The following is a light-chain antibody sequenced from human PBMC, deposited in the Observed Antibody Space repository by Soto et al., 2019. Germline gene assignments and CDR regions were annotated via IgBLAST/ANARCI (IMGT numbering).Light chain of an antibody. Sequence: QPVLTQSPSASASLGASVKLTCTLSSGHSSYAIAWHQLLPEKGPRFLMKLTSDGSHSKGDGIPDRFSGSSSGAERYLTIPRLQSEDEADYYCQTWGTGINWVFGGGTKLTVL. J-gene: IGLJ3*02. CDR2: LTSDGSH. V-gene: IGLV4-69*01. CDR3: QTWGTGINWV. CDR1: SGHSSYA.